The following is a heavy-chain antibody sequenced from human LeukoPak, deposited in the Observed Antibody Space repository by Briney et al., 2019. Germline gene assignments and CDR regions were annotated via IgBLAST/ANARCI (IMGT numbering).Heavy chain of an antibody. J-gene: IGHJ4*02. V-gene: IGHV3-23*01. D-gene: IGHD5-24*01. Sequence: PGGSLRLSCAASGFTFSSYAMNWVRQAPGKGLGWVSGISGSGNNRYYADPVKGRFTISRDNSKNTLYLQLNSLRSEDTAVYYCAKVGIGGYNLNYFDYWGQGTLVTVSS. CDR3: AKVGIGGYNLNYFDY. CDR1: GFTFSSYA. CDR2: ISGSGNNR.